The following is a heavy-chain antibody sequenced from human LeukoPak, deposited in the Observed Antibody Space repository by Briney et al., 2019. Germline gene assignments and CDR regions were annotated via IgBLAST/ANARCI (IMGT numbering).Heavy chain of an antibody. CDR1: GVSVNSGGYS. J-gene: IGHJ6*03. Sequence: SETLSLTCSVSGVSVNSGGYSWNWIRQTPGKGLEWIGYIYNNESTHYTPSLKSRITISVDTSKNQFSLKLSSVTAADTAVYYCARESAAAGQNYYYYYMDVWGKGTTVTVSS. V-gene: IGHV4-30-4*07. CDR3: ARESAAAGQNYYYYYMDV. CDR2: IYNNEST. D-gene: IGHD6-13*01.